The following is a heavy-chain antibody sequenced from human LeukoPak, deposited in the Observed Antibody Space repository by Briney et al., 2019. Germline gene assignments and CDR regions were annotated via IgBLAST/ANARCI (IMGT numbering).Heavy chain of an antibody. CDR3: ASGAYSYYYMDV. CDR2: IYYSGST. V-gene: IGHV4-59*01. J-gene: IGHJ6*03. CDR1: GGALSRYY. Sequence: SETLSLPCSVSGGALSRYYWSWIRQPPGKGLEWIGYIYYSGSTNYNPSLKSRVTISVDTSKNQFSLKLSSVTAADTAVYYCASGAYSYYYMDVWGKGTTVTISS. D-gene: IGHD1-26*01.